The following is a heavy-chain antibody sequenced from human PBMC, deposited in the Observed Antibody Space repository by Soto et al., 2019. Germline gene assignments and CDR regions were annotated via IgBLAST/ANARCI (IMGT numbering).Heavy chain of an antibody. CDR2: IYYSGST. CDR1: GGSISSSSYY. CDR3: ARLSVDLNDYWSLDP. Sequence: SETLSLTCTVSGGSISSSSYYWGWIRQPPGKGLEWIGSIYYSGSTYYNPSLKSRVTISVDTSMNRFSLKVASVTAADTAVYYCARLSVDLNDYWSLDPWGQGTLVTVSS. J-gene: IGHJ5*02. V-gene: IGHV4-39*02. D-gene: IGHD1-1*01.